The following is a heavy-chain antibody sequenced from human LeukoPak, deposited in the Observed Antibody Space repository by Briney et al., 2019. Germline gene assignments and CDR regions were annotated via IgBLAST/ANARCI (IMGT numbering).Heavy chain of an antibody. J-gene: IGHJ5*02. CDR3: ARSHYYDSSGSHNNWFDP. CDR2: IYHSGST. V-gene: IGHV4-30-2*01. Sequence: SQTLSLTCAVSGGSTSSGGYSWSWIRQPPGKGLEWIGYIYHSGSTYCNPSLKSRVTISVDRSKNQVSLKLSSVTAADTAVYYCARSHYYDSSGSHNNWFDPWGQGTLVTVSS. CDR1: GGSTSSGGYS. D-gene: IGHD3-22*01.